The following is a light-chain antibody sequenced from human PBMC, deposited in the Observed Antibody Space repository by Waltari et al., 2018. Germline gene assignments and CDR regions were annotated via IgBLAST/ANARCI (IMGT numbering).Light chain of an antibody. Sequence: QSALTQPASVSGSPGQSITLSCPGTSSDVGGYNFLSWYQQHPGKAPKLMIYEVTNRPSGVSYRFSGSKSGNTASLTISGLQVEDEADYYCTSYTSTSTLVFGGGTKLTVL. J-gene: IGLJ2*01. V-gene: IGLV2-14*01. CDR3: TSYTSTSTLV. CDR2: EVT. CDR1: SSDVGGYNF.